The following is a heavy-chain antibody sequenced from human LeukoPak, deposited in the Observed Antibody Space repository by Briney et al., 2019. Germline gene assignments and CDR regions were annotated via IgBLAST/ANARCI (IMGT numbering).Heavy chain of an antibody. D-gene: IGHD3-22*01. J-gene: IGHJ5*02. Sequence: GGSLRLSCAASGFTFSSYGMSWVRQAPGKGLEWVSAISGSGGSTYYADSVKGRFTISRDNSKNTLYLQMNSLRAEDTAVYYCAKDGPYYDSSGYRAYNWFDPWGQGTLVTVSS. CDR1: GFTFSSYG. CDR3: AKDGPYYDSSGYRAYNWFDP. V-gene: IGHV3-23*01. CDR2: ISGSGGST.